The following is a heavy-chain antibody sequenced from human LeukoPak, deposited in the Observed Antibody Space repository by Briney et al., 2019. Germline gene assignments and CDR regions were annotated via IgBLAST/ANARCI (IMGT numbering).Heavy chain of an antibody. D-gene: IGHD6-13*01. J-gene: IGHJ4*02. CDR1: GFTLSSYW. Sequence: GGSLRLSCAASGFTLSSYWMHWVRQAPGKGLEWVAVISYDGSNKYYADSVKGRFTISRDNSKNTLYLQMNSLRAKDTAVYYCARDRSVIAAAGTFGYWGQGTLVTVSS. CDR3: ARDRSVIAAAGTFGY. V-gene: IGHV3-30*03. CDR2: ISYDGSNK.